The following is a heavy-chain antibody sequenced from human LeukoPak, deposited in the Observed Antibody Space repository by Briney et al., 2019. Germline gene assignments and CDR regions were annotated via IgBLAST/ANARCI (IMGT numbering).Heavy chain of an antibody. V-gene: IGHV1-18*01. CDR3: ARDHAYCNNGVCYWRDYYSYYMDV. D-gene: IGHD2-8*01. CDR2: ISAYNGNT. J-gene: IGHJ6*03. CDR1: GYTYTSYG. Sequence: GASVKVSCKASGYTYTSYGISWVRQAPGQGLEWMGWISAYNGNTNYAQKLQGRVTMTADTSTSTAYMELRSLRSDDTAVYYCARDHAYCNNGVCYWRDYYSYYMDVWGKGTTVTVSS.